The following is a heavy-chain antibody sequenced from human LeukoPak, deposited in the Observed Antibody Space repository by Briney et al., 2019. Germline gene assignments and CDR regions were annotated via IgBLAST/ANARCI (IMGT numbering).Heavy chain of an antibody. CDR1: GCTFSSYA. V-gene: IGHV1-69*13. Sequence: SVKVSCKASGCTFSSYAISWVRQAPVPGLDWMGGIIPIFGTANYAQKLLARVTITSNESTSTAYMELSSLRSEDTAVYYSARDCTNGVCYLGYWGQGTLVTVSS. D-gene: IGHD2-8*01. J-gene: IGHJ4*02. CDR3: ARDCTNGVCYLGY. CDR2: IIPIFGTA.